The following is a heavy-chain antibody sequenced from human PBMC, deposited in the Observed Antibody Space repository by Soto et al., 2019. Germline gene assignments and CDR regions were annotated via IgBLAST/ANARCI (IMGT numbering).Heavy chain of an antibody. CDR1: GYSISSGYY. J-gene: IGHJ4*02. D-gene: IGHD6-19*01. CDR2: IYHSGST. V-gene: IGHV4-38-2*02. Sequence: SETLSLTCTVSGYSISSGYYWGWIRQPPGKGLEWIGSIYHSGSTYYNPSLKSRVTISVDTSKNQFSLKLSSVTAADTAVYYCARDPATGSGWYVGFDYWGQGTLVTVSS. CDR3: ARDPATGSGWYVGFDY.